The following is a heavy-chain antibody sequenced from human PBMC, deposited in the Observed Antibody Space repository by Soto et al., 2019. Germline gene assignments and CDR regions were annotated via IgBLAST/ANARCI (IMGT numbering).Heavy chain of an antibody. CDR1: GFTFSSYS. Sequence: GGSLRLSCAASGFTFSSYSMNWVRQAPGKGLEWVSSISSSSSYIYYADSVKGRFTISRDNAKNSLYLQMNSLRAEDTAVYYCARDIRGYIGEQFDDWGQGTLVTVAS. D-gene: IGHD5-12*01. CDR2: ISSSSSYI. CDR3: ARDIRGYIGEQFDD. V-gene: IGHV3-21*01. J-gene: IGHJ4*02.